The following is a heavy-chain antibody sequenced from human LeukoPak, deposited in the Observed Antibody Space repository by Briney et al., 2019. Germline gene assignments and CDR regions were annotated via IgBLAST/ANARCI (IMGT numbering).Heavy chain of an antibody. CDR3: ARSAGCSGGSCYGGYMDV. V-gene: IGHV1-18*01. CDR1: GYTFTSYG. CDR2: ISAYNGNT. Sequence: ASVKVSCKASGYTFTSYGISWVRQAPGQGLEWMGWISAYNGNTNYAQKLQGRVTMTTDTSTSTAYIELRSLRSDDTAVYYCARSAGCSGGSCYGGYMDVWGKGTTVTVSS. J-gene: IGHJ6*03. D-gene: IGHD2-15*01.